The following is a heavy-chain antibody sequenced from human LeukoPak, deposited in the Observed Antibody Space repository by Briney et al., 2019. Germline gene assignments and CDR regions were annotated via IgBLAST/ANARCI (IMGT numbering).Heavy chain of an antibody. V-gene: IGHV4-39*01. D-gene: IGHD1-20*01. CDR3: ARHGGRYNWSPSD. CDR2: ITYSGTT. CDR1: GDSISSSTYSTTYY. Sequence: SETLSLTCTVSGDSISSSTYSTTYYWGWIRQPPGKGLEWIGSITYSGTTLYNASLKSRVTISVDTSKNQFSLRLGSVTAADTAVYFCARHGGRYNWSPSDWGQGTLVTVSS. J-gene: IGHJ4*02.